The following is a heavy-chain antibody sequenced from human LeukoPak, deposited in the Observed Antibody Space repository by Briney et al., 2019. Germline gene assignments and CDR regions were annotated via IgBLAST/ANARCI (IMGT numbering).Heavy chain of an antibody. CDR3: AREDGVGDYGPTIDY. V-gene: IGHV1-2*06. J-gene: IGHJ4*02. Sequence: GASVKVSCKASGYTFTGYYMHWVRQAPGQGLEWMGRINPNSGGTNYAQKFQGRVTMTRDTSISTAYMELSRLRSDDTAVYYCAREDGVGDYGPTIDYWGQGTLVTVSS. CDR1: GYTFTGYY. CDR2: INPNSGGT. D-gene: IGHD4-17*01.